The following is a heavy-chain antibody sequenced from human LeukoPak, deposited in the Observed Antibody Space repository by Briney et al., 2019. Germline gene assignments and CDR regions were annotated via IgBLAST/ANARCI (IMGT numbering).Heavy chain of an antibody. V-gene: IGHV3-30*02. Sequence: GSLRLSCAASGFTFSSYGMHWVRPAPGKGLERVAFIRYDGSNKYYADSVKGRFTISRDNSKNTLYLQMNSLRAEDTAVYYCAKADYGDYNFDYWGQGTLVTVSS. CDR2: IRYDGSNK. D-gene: IGHD4-17*01. CDR1: GFTFSSYG. CDR3: AKADYGDYNFDY. J-gene: IGHJ4*02.